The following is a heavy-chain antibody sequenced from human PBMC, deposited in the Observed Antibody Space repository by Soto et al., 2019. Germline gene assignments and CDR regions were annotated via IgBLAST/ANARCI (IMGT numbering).Heavy chain of an antibody. V-gene: IGHV4-39*01. CDR2: IYYSGST. CDR3: ARRPGYSSSWYYFDY. D-gene: IGHD6-13*01. Sequence: ASETLSLTCTVSGGSISSSSYYWGWIRQPPGKGLEWIGSIYYSGSTYYNPSLKSRVTISVDTSKNQFSLKLSSVTAADTAVYYCARRPGYSSSWYYFDYWGQGTLVTVSS. CDR1: GGSISSSSYY. J-gene: IGHJ4*02.